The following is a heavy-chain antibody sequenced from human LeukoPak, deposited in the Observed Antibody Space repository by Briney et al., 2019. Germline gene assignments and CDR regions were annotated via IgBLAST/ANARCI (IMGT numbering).Heavy chain of an antibody. D-gene: IGHD3-10*01. CDR1: GFTFNSYG. CDR2: IRGSGGAT. CDR3: ARGGVDHYGSGTYYLMYYFDH. Sequence: PGGSLRLSCAASGFTFNSYGMSWVRQAPGKGLEWLSGIRGSGGATYYADSVKGRFTVSRDDPHNALYLQMNSVRAEDTAVYFCARGGVDHYGSGTYYLMYYFDHWGQGALVTVSS. V-gene: IGHV3-23*01. J-gene: IGHJ4*02.